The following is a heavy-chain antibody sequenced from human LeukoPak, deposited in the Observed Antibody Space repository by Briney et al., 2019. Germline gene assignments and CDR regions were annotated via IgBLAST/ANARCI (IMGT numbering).Heavy chain of an antibody. CDR3: ARGGSYLSPFDH. V-gene: IGHV5-51*01. CDR1: GYSFTSYW. Sequence: GEPLQISCQGSGYSFTSYWIGWVRPMPGKGLGWMGIIYPGDSDTRYSPSFQGQVTISADKSISTAYLQWSSLKASDTAMYYCARGGSYLSPFDHWGQGTLVTVSS. CDR2: IYPGDSDT. J-gene: IGHJ5*02. D-gene: IGHD1-26*01.